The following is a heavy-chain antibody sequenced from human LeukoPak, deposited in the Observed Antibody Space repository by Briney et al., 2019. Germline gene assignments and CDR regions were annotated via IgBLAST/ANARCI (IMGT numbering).Heavy chain of an antibody. CDR3: ARGYYYGSGSYAQPYYYYYMNV. CDR1: GYTFTSYD. V-gene: IGHV1-8*01. D-gene: IGHD3-10*01. Sequence: GASVKVSCKASGYTFTSYDINWVRQATGQGLEWMGWMNPNSGNTGYAQKFQGRVTMTRNTSISTAYIELSSLRSEDTAVYYCARGYYYGSGSYAQPYYYYYMNVWGKGTTVTVSS. J-gene: IGHJ6*03. CDR2: MNPNSGNT.